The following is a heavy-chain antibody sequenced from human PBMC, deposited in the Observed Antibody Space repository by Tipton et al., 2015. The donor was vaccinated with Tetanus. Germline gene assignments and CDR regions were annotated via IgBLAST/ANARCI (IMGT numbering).Heavy chain of an antibody. CDR3: ARHRGRDIVATMTPDY. Sequence: QLVQSGAEVKKPGESLKISCKGSGYSFTSYWIGWVRQMPGKGLEWMGIIYPGDSDTRYSPSFQGQVTISADKSISTAYLQWSSLKASDTAMYYCARHRGRDIVATMTPDYWGQGTLVTVSS. J-gene: IGHJ4*02. D-gene: IGHD5-12*01. CDR2: IYPGDSDT. V-gene: IGHV5-51*01. CDR1: GYSFTSYW.